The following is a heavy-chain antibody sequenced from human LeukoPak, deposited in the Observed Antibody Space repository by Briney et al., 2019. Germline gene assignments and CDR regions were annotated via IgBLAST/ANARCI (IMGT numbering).Heavy chain of an antibody. CDR2: ISSSGSTI. CDR1: GFTFSSYE. Sequence: GGSLRLSCAASGFTFSSYEMNWVRQAPGKGLEWVSYISSSGSTIYYADSVKGRFTISRDNAKNSLYLQMNSLRAEDTAVYYCARVRKLRRGYYYYMDVWGKGTTVTVSS. V-gene: IGHV3-48*03. J-gene: IGHJ6*03. CDR3: ARVRKLRRGYYYYMDV. D-gene: IGHD1-14*01.